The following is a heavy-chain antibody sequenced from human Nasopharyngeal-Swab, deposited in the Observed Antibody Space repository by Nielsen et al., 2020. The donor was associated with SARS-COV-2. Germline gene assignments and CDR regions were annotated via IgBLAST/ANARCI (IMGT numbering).Heavy chain of an antibody. CDR2: IYTSGST. Sequence: SETLSLTCTVSGGSISSYYWSWIRQPAGKGLEWIGRIYTSGSTNYNPSLKSRVTMSVDTSKNQFSLKLSSVTAADTAVYYCARHRYSSSWSWYFDYWGQGTLVTVSS. D-gene: IGHD6-13*01. CDR1: GGSISSYY. J-gene: IGHJ4*02. V-gene: IGHV4-4*07. CDR3: ARHRYSSSWSWYFDY.